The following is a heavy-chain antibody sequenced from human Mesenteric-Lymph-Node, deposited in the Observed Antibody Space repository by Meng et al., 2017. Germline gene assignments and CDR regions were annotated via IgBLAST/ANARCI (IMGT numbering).Heavy chain of an antibody. CDR2: ISGYSGNT. V-gene: IGHV1-18*01. CDR1: GYTFSNYG. J-gene: IGHJ4*02. D-gene: IGHD6-13*01. CDR3: TRADIAAAGTGGY. Sequence: QVHLVQSGAEVKKPGASVKVLCKATGYTFSNYGISWVRQAPGQGLEWMGWISGYSGNTKYAQKLQGRVTMTTDTSTNTAYMELRSLRSDDTAVYYCTRADIAAAGTGGYWGQGTLVTVSS.